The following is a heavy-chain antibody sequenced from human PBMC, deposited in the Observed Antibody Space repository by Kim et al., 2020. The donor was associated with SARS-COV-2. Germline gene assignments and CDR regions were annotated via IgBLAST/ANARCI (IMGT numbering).Heavy chain of an antibody. J-gene: IGHJ5*02. Sequence: GGSLRLSCAASGFTFSSYEMNWVRQAPGKGLEWVSHISSSGSTIYYADSVKGRFTISRDNAKNSLYLQMNSLRAEDTAVYYCANLFSSPTCYVGGNWFDPWGQGTLVTVSS. CDR1: GFTFSSYE. CDR2: ISSSGSTI. CDR3: ANLFSSPTCYVGGNWFDP. V-gene: IGHV3-48*03. D-gene: IGHD2-2*01.